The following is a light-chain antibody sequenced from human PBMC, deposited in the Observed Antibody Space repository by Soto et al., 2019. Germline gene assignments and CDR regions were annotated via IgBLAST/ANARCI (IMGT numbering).Light chain of an antibody. Sequence: EIVMTHSPATLSVSPGERATLSCRASQSVRDNLAWYQQKPGQAPRLLIYGASTRATGIPARFSGSGSGTEFTPTINSLQSEDFALDFCQQANNWPYTFGQRTKLEIK. J-gene: IGKJ2*01. V-gene: IGKV3-15*01. CDR3: QQANNWPYT. CDR2: GAS. CDR1: QSVRDN.